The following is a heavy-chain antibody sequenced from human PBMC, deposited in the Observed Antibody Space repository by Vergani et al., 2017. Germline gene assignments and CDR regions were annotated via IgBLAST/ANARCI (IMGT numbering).Heavy chain of an antibody. V-gene: IGHV4-34*01. CDR2: IDHTGRP. D-gene: IGHD4-11*01. CDR1: VWSFISYH. CDR3: ARVNTETNGHLYYYYYMDV. Sequence: QVQLQQWGGGLLKPSETLSLTCVLNVWSFISYHWTWIRQSPGEGLDWVGDIDHTGRPDYNPSLKSRLTMSVDKSRNHFSLTLNSVAATDTAIYFCARVNTETNGHLYYYYYMDVWGQGTAVTVS. J-gene: IGHJ6*03.